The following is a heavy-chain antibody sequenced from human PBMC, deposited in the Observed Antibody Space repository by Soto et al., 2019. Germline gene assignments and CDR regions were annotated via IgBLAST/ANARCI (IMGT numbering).Heavy chain of an antibody. CDR2: IYYSGST. CDR1: GGSISSSSYY. Sequence: PSETLSRTCTVSGGSISSSSYYWGWIRQPPGKGLEWIGSIYYSGSTYYNPSLKSRVTISVDTSKNQFSLKLSSVTAADTAVYYCARRGSGSYSDYWGQGTLVTVSS. CDR3: ARRGSGSYSDY. V-gene: IGHV4-39*01. D-gene: IGHD3-10*01. J-gene: IGHJ4*02.